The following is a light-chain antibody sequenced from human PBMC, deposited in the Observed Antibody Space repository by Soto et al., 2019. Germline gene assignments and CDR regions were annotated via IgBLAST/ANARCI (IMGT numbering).Light chain of an antibody. CDR3: HQYGSSPRT. CDR1: QSVSGSR. J-gene: IGKJ5*01. Sequence: ETVLTQSPGTLSLSPVERATLSCMASQSVSGSRLAWYHQKPGQAPRLLIYGPSSRAACIPDRFSGSGSGTDFTLTISRLEPEDFAVYYCHQYGSSPRTFGQGTRLEIK. CDR2: GPS. V-gene: IGKV3-20*01.